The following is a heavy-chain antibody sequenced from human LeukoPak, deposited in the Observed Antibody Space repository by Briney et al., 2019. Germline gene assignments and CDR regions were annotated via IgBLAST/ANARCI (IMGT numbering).Heavy chain of an antibody. D-gene: IGHD2-15*01. CDR1: GFTFNDYY. CDR3: ATEVGTPDIRSAFEI. J-gene: IGHJ3*02. CDR2: ISSSGSTI. V-gene: IGHV3-11*04. Sequence: PGGSLRLSCAASGFTFNDYYMSWIRQAPGKGLEWVSYISSSGSTIYYADSVKGRFTISRDNAKSSLYLQMDSLRAEDTAVYYCATEVGTPDIRSAFEIWGQGTMVTVSS.